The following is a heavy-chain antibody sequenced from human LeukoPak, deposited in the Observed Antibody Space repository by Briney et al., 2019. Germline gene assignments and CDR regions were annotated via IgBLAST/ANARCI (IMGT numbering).Heavy chain of an antibody. CDR2: INPNSGGT. D-gene: IGHD3-22*01. CDR1: GGTFSSYA. V-gene: IGHV1-2*04. CDR3: ARERFYYYDSSGYYPYGMDV. Sequence: ASVKVSCKASGGTFSSYAISWVRQAPGQGLEWMGWINPNSGGTNYAQKFQGWVTMTRDTSISIAYMELSRLRSDDTAVYYCARERFYYYDSSGYYPYGMDVWGQGTTVTVSS. J-gene: IGHJ6*02.